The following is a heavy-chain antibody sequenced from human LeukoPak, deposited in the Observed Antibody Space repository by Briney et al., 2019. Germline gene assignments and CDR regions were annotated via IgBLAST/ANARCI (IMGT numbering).Heavy chain of an antibody. CDR2: IRYDGSNK. D-gene: IGHD4-11*01. J-gene: IGHJ3*02. V-gene: IGHV3-30*02. CDR3: AKVQSITTRDAFDI. CDR1: GFTFSSYA. Sequence: PGGSLRLSCAASGFTFSSYAMHWVRQAPGKGLEWVAFIRYDGSNKYYADSVKGRFTISRDNSKNTLYLQMNSLRAEDTAVYYCAKVQSITTRDAFDIWGQGTMVTVSS.